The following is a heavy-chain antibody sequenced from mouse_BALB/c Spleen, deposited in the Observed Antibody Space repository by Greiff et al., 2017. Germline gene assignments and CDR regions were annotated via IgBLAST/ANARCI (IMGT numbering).Heavy chain of an antibody. CDR2: IYPGDGDT. CDR3: ARTTVVAIWYFDV. CDR1: GYTFTSYW. D-gene: IGHD1-1*01. J-gene: IGHJ1*01. Sequence: QVQLKESGAELARPGASVKLSCKASGYTFTSYWMQWVKQRPGQGLEWIGAIYPGDGDTRYTQKFKGKATLTADKSSSTAYMQLSSLASEDSAVYYCARTTVVAIWYFDVWGAGTTVTVSS. V-gene: IGHV1-87*01.